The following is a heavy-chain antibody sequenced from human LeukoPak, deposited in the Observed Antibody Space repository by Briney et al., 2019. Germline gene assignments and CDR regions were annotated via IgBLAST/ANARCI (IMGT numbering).Heavy chain of an antibody. J-gene: IGHJ4*02. CDR1: GGSFSGYY. CDR3: ATSDYFDY. Sequence: SETLSPTRAVYGGSFSGYYWSWIRQPPGKGLEWIGEINHSGSTNYNPSLKSRVTISVDTSKNQFSLKLSSVTAADTAVYYCATSDYFDYWGQGTLVTVSS. V-gene: IGHV4-34*01. CDR2: INHSGST.